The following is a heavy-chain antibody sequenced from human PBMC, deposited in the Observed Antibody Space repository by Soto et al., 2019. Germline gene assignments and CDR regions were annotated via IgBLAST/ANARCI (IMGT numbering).Heavy chain of an antibody. CDR3: ARERNYYGSGSSAEAFDY. Sequence: GGSLRLSCAASGFTFSDHYMDWVRQAPGKGLEWVGRTRNKANSYTTEYAASVKGRFTISRDDSKNSLYLQMNSLKTEDTAVYYCARERNYYGSGSSAEAFDYWGQGTLVTVSS. CDR1: GFTFSDHY. D-gene: IGHD3-10*01. CDR2: TRNKANSYTT. V-gene: IGHV3-72*01. J-gene: IGHJ4*02.